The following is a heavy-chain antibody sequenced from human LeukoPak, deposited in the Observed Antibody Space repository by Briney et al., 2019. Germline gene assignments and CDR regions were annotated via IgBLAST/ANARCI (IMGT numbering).Heavy chain of an antibody. CDR3: AMYSSAWYAVY. D-gene: IGHD6-19*01. V-gene: IGHV3-66*01. CDR2: IHPGGTI. J-gene: IGHJ4*02. Sequence: GGSLRLPCAASGFTVSSKYMGWVRQAPGKGLEWVSVIHPGGTIYYADSVKGTFTISRDNSKNTLYLEMNTLRVEDTAVYYCAMYSSAWYAVYWGQGTLVTVSS. CDR1: GFTVSSKY.